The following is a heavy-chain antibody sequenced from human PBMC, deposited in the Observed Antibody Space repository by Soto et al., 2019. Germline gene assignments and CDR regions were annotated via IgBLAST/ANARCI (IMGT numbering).Heavy chain of an antibody. J-gene: IGHJ5*02. D-gene: IGHD2-2*01. Sequence: QVQLQESGPGLVKPSQTLSLTCTVSGGSISSGGYYWSWIRQHPGKGLEWIGYIYYSGSTYYNPSLKSRVTISVDTSKNQFPLKLSSVTAADTAVYYWARAPPNIVLVPAARFAPWGQGTLVTVSS. CDR2: IYYSGST. CDR3: ARAPPNIVLVPAARFAP. CDR1: GGSISSGGYY. V-gene: IGHV4-31*03.